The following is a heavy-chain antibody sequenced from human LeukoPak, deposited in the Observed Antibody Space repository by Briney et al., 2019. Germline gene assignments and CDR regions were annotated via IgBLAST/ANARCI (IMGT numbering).Heavy chain of an antibody. CDR3: ARGDYGDYGDYFDY. Sequence: GGSLRLSCAASGFTFSSYSMNWVRQAPGRGLEWVPSISSSSSYIYYADSVKGRFTISRDNAKNSLYLQTNSLRAEDTAVYYCARGDYGDYGDYFDYWGQGTLVTVSS. D-gene: IGHD4-17*01. J-gene: IGHJ4*02. CDR1: GFTFSSYS. CDR2: ISSSSSYI. V-gene: IGHV3-21*01.